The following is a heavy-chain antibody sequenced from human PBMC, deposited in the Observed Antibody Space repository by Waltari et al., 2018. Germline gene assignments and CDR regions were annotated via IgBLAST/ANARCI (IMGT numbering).Heavy chain of an antibody. J-gene: IGHJ4*02. CDR2: SESGGYT. D-gene: IGHD3-22*01. CDR1: GFPVSNNY. CDR3: ARNPRYDSPD. Sequence: EVQLAESGGGLVQPGGSLRISFAASGFPVSNNYMSWVRQAPGKGLEWVSLSESGGYTQYADSVKGRFTISRDNAKNTLYLQMNSLRVEDTAVYYCARNPRYDSPDWGQGTLVTVSS. V-gene: IGHV3-66*02.